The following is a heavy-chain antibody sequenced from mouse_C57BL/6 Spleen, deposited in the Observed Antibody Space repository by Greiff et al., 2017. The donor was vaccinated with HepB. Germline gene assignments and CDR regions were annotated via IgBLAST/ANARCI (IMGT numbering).Heavy chain of an antibody. CDR1: GFTFSSYA. Sequence: EVKLVESGGGLVKPGGSLKLSCAASGFTFSSYAMSWVRQTPEKRLAWVATISDGGSYTYYPDNVKGRFTISRDNAKNNLYLQMSHLKSEDTAMYYSARVGGVRRGRFDYWGQGTTLTVSS. CDR2: ISDGGSYT. CDR3: ARVGGVRRGRFDY. V-gene: IGHV5-4*03. J-gene: IGHJ2*01. D-gene: IGHD2-14*01.